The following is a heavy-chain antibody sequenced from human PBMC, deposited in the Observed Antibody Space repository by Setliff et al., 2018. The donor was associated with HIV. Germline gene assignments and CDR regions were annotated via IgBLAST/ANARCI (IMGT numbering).Heavy chain of an antibody. V-gene: IGHV4-61*09. Sequence: SETLSLTCTVYGGSISSGSYYWSWIRQPAGKGLEWIGHIYTSGSTNYNPSLKSRVTISVDTSKNRFSLKLSSVTAADTAVYYCARGLLGELLWDYWGQGTLVTVSS. CDR2: IYTSGST. J-gene: IGHJ4*02. D-gene: IGHD1-26*01. CDR1: GGSISSGSYY. CDR3: ARGLLGELLWDY.